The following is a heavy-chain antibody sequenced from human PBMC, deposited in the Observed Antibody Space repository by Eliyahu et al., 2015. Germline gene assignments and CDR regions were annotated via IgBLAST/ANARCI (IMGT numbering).Heavy chain of an antibody. D-gene: IGHD3-10*01. CDR2: IYRGGSA. J-gene: IGHJ4*02. Sequence: EVQLVESGGGLVQPGGSLRLSCTASGFTXRSNYMXWXRQAPGKGLEWVSLIYRGGSAYYADSVKGRFTISRDNSKNTLYLQMNSLRGEDTAVYYCARDGFGESEILFDYWGQGTLVTVSS. CDR3: ARDGFGESEILFDY. V-gene: IGHV3-66*01. CDR1: GFTXRSNY.